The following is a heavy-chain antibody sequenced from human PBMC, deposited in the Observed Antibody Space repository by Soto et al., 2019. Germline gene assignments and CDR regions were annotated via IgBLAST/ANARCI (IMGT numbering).Heavy chain of an antibody. D-gene: IGHD1-1*01. CDR2: IGIGGDI. CDR1: GFAFSSYA. J-gene: IGHJ3*02. Sequence: EVQLLESGGGLVQPGGSLRLSCASSGFAFSSYAFSWVRQAPGKGLDWVSSIGIGGDIYYADSVKGRFAMSRDNPKNKLFLQMIGLRAEETAVYYCGTGTTHSVFDIWGHGTMVTVSS. CDR3: GTGTTHSVFDI. V-gene: IGHV3-23*01.